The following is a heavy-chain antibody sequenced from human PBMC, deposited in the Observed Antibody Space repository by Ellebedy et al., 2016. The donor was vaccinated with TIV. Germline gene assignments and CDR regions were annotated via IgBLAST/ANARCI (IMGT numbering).Heavy chain of an antibody. CDR2: IYYSGST. D-gene: IGHD2-8*02. Sequence: LRLXCAVSGGSISSRNWWSWIRQHPGKGLEWIGYIYYSGSTYYNPSLKSRVTISVDTSKNQFSLKLSSVTAADTAVYYCARDSGGMDVWGQGTTVTVSS. J-gene: IGHJ6*02. CDR1: GGSISSRNW. CDR3: ARDSGGMDV. V-gene: IGHV4-31*11.